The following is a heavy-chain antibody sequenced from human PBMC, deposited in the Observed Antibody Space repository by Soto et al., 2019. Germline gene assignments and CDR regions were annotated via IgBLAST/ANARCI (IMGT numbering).Heavy chain of an antibody. CDR1: GGTFSSYA. Sequence: ASVKVSCKASGGTFSSYAISWVRQAPGQGLEWMGGIIPIFGTASYAQKFQGRVTITADKSTSTAYMELSSLRSEDTAVYYCARAAWYQLLFPPPYYYYGMDVWGQGTTVTVSS. CDR2: IIPIFGTA. D-gene: IGHD2-2*01. CDR3: ARAAWYQLLFPPPYYYYGMDV. J-gene: IGHJ6*02. V-gene: IGHV1-69*06.